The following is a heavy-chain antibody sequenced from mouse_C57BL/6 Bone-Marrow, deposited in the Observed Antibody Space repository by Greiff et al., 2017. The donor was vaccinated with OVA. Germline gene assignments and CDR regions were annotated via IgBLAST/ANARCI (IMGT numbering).Heavy chain of an antibody. CDR1: GFPFSSYA. CDR3: TRAVMVTFDY. D-gene: IGHD2-2*01. Sequence: EVKLVESGEGLVKPGGSLKLSCAASGFPFSSYAMSWVRQTPEKRLEWVAYISSGGDYIYYADTVKGRFTISRDNARNTLYLQLRSLKSEDTAMYYFTRAVMVTFDYWGQGTTLTVSS. CDR2: ISSGGDYI. V-gene: IGHV5-9-1*02. J-gene: IGHJ2*01.